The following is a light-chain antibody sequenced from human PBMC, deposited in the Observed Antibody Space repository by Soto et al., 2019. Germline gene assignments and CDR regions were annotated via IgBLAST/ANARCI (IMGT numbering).Light chain of an antibody. CDR3: QQDSNWPSGT. CDR2: GAS. J-gene: IGKJ1*01. V-gene: IGKV3-15*01. CDR1: QSVSSF. Sequence: EKVMTQSAATLSMSPGEIATLSCRARQSVSSFFAWYQQKPGQAPRLLIYGASTRATGIPARFSGSGSGTEFTLTISSLQSEDFAVYYCQQDSNWPSGTFGQGTKVEVK.